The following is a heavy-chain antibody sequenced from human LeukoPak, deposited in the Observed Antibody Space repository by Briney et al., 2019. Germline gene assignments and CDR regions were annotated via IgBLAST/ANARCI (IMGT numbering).Heavy chain of an antibody. Sequence: ASVKVSCKASGYTFTSYYMHWVRQAPGQGLEWMGIINPSGGSTSYAQKFQGRVTMTRDTSTNTVYMELSSLRSEDTAVYYCARDAVIGDFWSGYPYNWFDPWGQGTLVTVSS. J-gene: IGHJ5*02. CDR2: INPSGGST. CDR3: ARDAVIGDFWSGYPYNWFDP. D-gene: IGHD3-3*01. V-gene: IGHV1-46*01. CDR1: GYTFTSYY.